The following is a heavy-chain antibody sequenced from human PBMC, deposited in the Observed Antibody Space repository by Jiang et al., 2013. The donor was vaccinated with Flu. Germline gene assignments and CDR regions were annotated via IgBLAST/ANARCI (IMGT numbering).Heavy chain of an antibody. CDR1: GYTFTSYA. CDR2: INAGNGNT. V-gene: IGHV1-3*01. Sequence: SVKVSCKASGYTFTSYAMHWVRQAPGQRLEWMGWINAGNGNTKYSQKFQGRVTITRDTSASTAYMELSSLRSEDTAVYYCARDPAPYDSSGYYSGGFDYWGQGTLVTVSS. J-gene: IGHJ4*02. D-gene: IGHD3-22*01. CDR3: ARDPAPYDSSGYYSGGFDY.